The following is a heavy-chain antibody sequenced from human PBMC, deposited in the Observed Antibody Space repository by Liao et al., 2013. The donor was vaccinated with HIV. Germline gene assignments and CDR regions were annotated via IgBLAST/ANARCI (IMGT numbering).Heavy chain of an antibody. CDR1: GGSISSYY. V-gene: IGHV4-4*07. CDR2: IYITGSI. Sequence: QVQLQESGPGLVKPSETLSLTCTVSGGSISSYYWSWIRQPAGKGLEWIGRIYITGSIDYNPSLKSRVTMSLDTSRNQFSLKLSSVTAADTAVYYCANSDESGAFDIWGQGTLVTVSS. J-gene: IGHJ3*02. CDR3: ANSDESGAFDI.